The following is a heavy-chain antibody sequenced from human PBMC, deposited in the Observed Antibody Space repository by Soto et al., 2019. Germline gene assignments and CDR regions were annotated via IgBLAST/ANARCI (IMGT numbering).Heavy chain of an antibody. CDR2: ISAYNGNT. V-gene: IGHV1-18*01. J-gene: IGHJ4*02. CDR1: GYTFTSYG. D-gene: IGHD6-19*01. CDR3: ARDLAVGLVDY. Sequence: QVQLVQSGAEVKKPGASVKVSCKASGYTFTSYGISWVRQAPGQGLEWMGWISAYNGNTNYAQKLQGRVTMTTDTSTSTAYTALRRMRSDDTAVYYCARDLAVGLVDYWGQGTLVTVAS.